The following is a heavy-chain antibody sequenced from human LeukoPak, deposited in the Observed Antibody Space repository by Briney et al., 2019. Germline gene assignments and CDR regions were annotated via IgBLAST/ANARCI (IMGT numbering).Heavy chain of an antibody. D-gene: IGHD3-16*02. Sequence: GGSLRLSCAASGFTFDDYAMHWVWQAPGKGLEWVSGISWNSGSIGYADSVKGRFTISRDNAKNSLYLQMNSLRAEDTALYYCAKDSYYDYVWGSYRDWGQGTLVTVSS. CDR2: ISWNSGSI. CDR1: GFTFDDYA. V-gene: IGHV3-9*01. CDR3: AKDSYYDYVWGSYRD. J-gene: IGHJ4*02.